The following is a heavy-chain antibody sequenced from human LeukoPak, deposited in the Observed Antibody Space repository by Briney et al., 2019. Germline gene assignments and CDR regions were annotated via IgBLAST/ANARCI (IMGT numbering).Heavy chain of an antibody. CDR1: GFTFSSYG. J-gene: IGHJ4*02. Sequence: RLSCAASGFTFSSYGMHWVRQAPGKGLEWVAVISYDGSKKYYADSVKGRFTISRDNSKNTLYLQMNSLTPEDTAVYYCARELYLGGVTPNYWGQGTLVTVSS. CDR3: ARELYLGGVTPNY. D-gene: IGHD4-23*01. CDR2: ISYDGSKK. V-gene: IGHV3-30*03.